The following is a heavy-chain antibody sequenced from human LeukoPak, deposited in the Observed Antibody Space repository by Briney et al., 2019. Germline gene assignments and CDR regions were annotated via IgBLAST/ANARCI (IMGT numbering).Heavy chain of an antibody. CDR2: IKQDGSEK. V-gene: IGHV3-7*01. CDR1: GFTFSSYW. Sequence: QPGGSLRLSCAASGFTFSSYWMSWVRQAPGKGLEWVANIKQDGSEKYYVDSVKGRFTISRDNAKNSLYLQMNSLRAEDTAVYYCARSQCYDFWSGYYTGGSYFDYWGQGTLVTVSS. D-gene: IGHD3-3*01. J-gene: IGHJ4*02. CDR3: ARSQCYDFWSGYYTGGSYFDY.